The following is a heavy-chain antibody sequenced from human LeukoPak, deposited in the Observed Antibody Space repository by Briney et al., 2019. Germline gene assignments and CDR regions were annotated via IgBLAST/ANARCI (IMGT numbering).Heavy chain of an antibody. CDR1: GLTFDDYD. J-gene: IGHJ3*02. V-gene: IGHV3-9*01. D-gene: IGHD6-19*01. Sequence: GRSQSLFCAPSGLTFDDYDMHWARQAPGKGLEWVSGISWNSGSIGYADSVKGRLTISRDNAKNSLYMQMNSLRAEDTALYYCARGAVAGTQEDAFDIWG. CDR3: ARGAVAGTQEDAFDI. CDR2: ISWNSGSI.